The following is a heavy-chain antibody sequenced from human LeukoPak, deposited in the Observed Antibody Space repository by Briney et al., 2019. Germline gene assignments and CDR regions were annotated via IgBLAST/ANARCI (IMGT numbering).Heavy chain of an antibody. CDR2: IRYDGSNK. Sequence: GGSLRLSCAASGFTFSNYGMHWVRQAPGKGLEWVAFIRYDGSNKYYTDSVKGRFTISRDNSKNTLYLQTNSLRPEDTAVYYCATNSNYNFDSWGQGILVTVSS. D-gene: IGHD4-11*01. V-gene: IGHV3-30*02. J-gene: IGHJ4*02. CDR3: ATNSNYNFDS. CDR1: GFTFSNYG.